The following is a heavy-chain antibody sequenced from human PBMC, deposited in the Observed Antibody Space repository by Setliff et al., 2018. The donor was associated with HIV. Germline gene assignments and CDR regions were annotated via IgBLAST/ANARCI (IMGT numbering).Heavy chain of an antibody. CDR2: IYWGGDT. CDR3: AHVNSFRSVYFDS. V-gene: IGHV2-5*02. Sequence: SGPTLVNPTETLTLTCAFSGFSLATVGVSLGWIRQPPGGGPEWLALIYWGGDTRYNPSLKGRLTVTKATSNNHVVLMMSHMDPADTATYFCAHVNSFRSVYFDSWGEGMLVT. D-gene: IGHD3-10*01. J-gene: IGHJ4*01. CDR1: GFSLATVGVS.